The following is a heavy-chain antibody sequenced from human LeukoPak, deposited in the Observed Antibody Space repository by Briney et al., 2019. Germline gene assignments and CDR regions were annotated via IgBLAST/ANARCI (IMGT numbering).Heavy chain of an antibody. D-gene: IGHD1-1*01. Sequence: GASVKVSCKASGGTFSSYAISWVRQAPGQGLEWMGWINPNSGGANYAQKFQGRVTMTRDTSISTAYMELSRLRSDDTAVYYCARVGATGTTSPFDYWGQGTLVTVSS. CDR2: INPNSGGA. CDR3: ARVGATGTTSPFDY. V-gene: IGHV1-2*02. J-gene: IGHJ4*02. CDR1: GGTFSSYA.